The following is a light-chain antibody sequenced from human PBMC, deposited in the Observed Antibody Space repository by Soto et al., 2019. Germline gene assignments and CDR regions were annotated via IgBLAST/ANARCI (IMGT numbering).Light chain of an antibody. CDR3: QQYENLRLHT. CDR2: DAS. J-gene: IGKJ2*01. CDR1: EDISNY. Sequence: DIQTTQSPSSLSASVGERVTITCRANEDISNYLNWYQQKPGRAPKLLIYDASTLETGVPSRFSGSGSGTHFTFIISSLQPEDVGTYYCQQYENLRLHTFGPGTKL. V-gene: IGKV1-33*01.